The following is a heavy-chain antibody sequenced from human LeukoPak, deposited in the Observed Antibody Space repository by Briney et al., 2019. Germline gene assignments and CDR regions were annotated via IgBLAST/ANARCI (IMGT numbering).Heavy chain of an antibody. CDR3: ASSSRMDYFQH. J-gene: IGHJ1*01. Sequence: PETLSLTCTVSGGSISSYYWSWIRQPPGKGLEWIGYIYYSGSTNYNPSLKSRVTISVDTSKNQFSLKLSSVTAADTAVYYCASSSRMDYFQHWGQGTLVTVSS. CDR2: IYYSGST. D-gene: IGHD1-14*01. V-gene: IGHV4-59*01. CDR1: GGSISSYY.